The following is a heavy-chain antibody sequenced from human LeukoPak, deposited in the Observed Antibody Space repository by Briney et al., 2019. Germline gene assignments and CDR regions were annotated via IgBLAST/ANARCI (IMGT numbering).Heavy chain of an antibody. Sequence: GGSLRLSCAASGFNFNNYNMNWVRQAPGKGLEWVSAISGSGGSTYYADSVKGRFTVSRDNSKNTLYLQMNSLRAEDTAVYYCAKDYNPITMVRGVTDYWGQGTLVTVSS. V-gene: IGHV3-23*01. CDR3: AKDYNPITMVRGVTDY. CDR1: GFNFNNYN. D-gene: IGHD3-10*01. J-gene: IGHJ4*02. CDR2: ISGSGGST.